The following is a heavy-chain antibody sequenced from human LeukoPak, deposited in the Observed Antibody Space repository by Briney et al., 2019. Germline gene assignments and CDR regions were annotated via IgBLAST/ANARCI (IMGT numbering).Heavy chain of an antibody. D-gene: IGHD2-2*01. J-gene: IGHJ4*02. Sequence: SVKVSSKASGGTFSSYAISWVRQAPGQGLEWMGGIIPIFGTANYAQKFQGRVTITADKSTSTAYMELSSLRSEDTAVYYCAREETISDCSSTSCLPGSFDYWGQGTLVTVSS. CDR1: GGTFSSYA. CDR2: IIPIFGTA. CDR3: AREETISDCSSTSCLPGSFDY. V-gene: IGHV1-69*06.